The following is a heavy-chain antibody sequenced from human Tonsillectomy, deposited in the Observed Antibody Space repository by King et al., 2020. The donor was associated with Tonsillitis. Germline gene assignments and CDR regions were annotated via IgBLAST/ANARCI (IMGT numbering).Heavy chain of an antibody. D-gene: IGHD3-10*01. Sequence: QLVQSGGGLVQPGGSLRLSCAASGFTFSRYEMNWVRQAPGKGLEWVSYISSSGSLIQYADSVKGRFTISRDNAKNSLYLQMNSLRAEDTAVYYCARYYGSGSYLDYWDQGTLVTVSS. J-gene: IGHJ4*02. CDR3: ARYYGSGSYLDY. V-gene: IGHV3-48*03. CDR1: GFTFSRYE. CDR2: ISSSGSLI.